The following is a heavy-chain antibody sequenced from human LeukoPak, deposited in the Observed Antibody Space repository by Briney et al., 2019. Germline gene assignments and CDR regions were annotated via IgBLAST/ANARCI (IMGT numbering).Heavy chain of an antibody. V-gene: IGHV1-8*03. Sequence: ASVKVSCKASGYTFTSYDINWVRQATGQGLEWMGWMNPNSGNTGYAQKLQGRVTITRNTSISTAYMELSSLRSEDTAVYYCARGNDYYEEGLDYWGQGTLVTVSS. D-gene: IGHD1-26*01. CDR2: MNPNSGNT. CDR3: ARGNDYYEEGLDY. J-gene: IGHJ4*02. CDR1: GYTFTSYD.